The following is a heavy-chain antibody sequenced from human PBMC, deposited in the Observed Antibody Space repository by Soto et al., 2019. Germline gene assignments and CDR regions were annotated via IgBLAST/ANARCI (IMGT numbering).Heavy chain of an antibody. CDR1: GFTFSSYG. D-gene: IGHD3-9*01. J-gene: IGHJ6*02. CDR3: ARVKHPGSARYSSGMDV. CDR2: IWYDGSNK. Sequence: QVQLVESGGGVVQPGRSLRLSCAASGFTFSSYGMHWVRQAPGKGLEWVAVIWYDGSNKYYADSVKGRFTISRDNSKNTLFLQMNSLRAEDTAVYYCARVKHPGSARYSSGMDVWGQGTTVTVSS. V-gene: IGHV3-33*01.